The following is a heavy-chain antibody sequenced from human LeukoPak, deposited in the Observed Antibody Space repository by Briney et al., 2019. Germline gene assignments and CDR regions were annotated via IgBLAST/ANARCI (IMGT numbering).Heavy chain of an antibody. D-gene: IGHD3-16*01. V-gene: IGHV4-4*07. Sequence: PSETLSLTCTVSSGSINSYYWGWVRQPAGRGLEWIGRIYTTGKTDYNPSLKSRLTMSVDTSKRQFSLNLTSVTAADTAIYFCARHGYTASHYFLDFWSQETLVTVSS. CDR1: SGSINSYY. CDR3: ARHGYTASHYFLDF. J-gene: IGHJ4*02. CDR2: IYTTGKT.